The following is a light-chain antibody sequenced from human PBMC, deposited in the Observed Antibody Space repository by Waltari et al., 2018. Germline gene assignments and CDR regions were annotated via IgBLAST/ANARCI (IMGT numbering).Light chain of an antibody. CDR3: QQYYGYPLT. Sequence: NQITQSPSSLSASTGDKVTITCRAIQGISNYLAWYEQKPGKAPTLLIYDASTLQRGVPSRFSGSGSGTDFTRTISCLQSEDFATFYCQQYYGYPLTFGPGTKVDVK. CDR1: QGISNY. CDR2: DAS. V-gene: IGKV1-8*01. J-gene: IGKJ3*01.